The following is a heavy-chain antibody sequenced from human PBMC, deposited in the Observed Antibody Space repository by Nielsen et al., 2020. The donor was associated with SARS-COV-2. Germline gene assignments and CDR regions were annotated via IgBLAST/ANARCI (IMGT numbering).Heavy chain of an antibody. CDR2: MSHDANNK. CDR3: ARDSRPSLGAYYDFWSGYYTLGVNGMDV. D-gene: IGHD3-3*01. V-gene: IGHV3-30*03. Sequence: GGSLRLSCAASGFDFGGYGMHWVRQAPGKGLEWVAFMSHDANNKYYADSVKGRFTISRDYSKDTLYLQMNSLRAEDTAVYYCARDSRPSLGAYYDFWSGYYTLGVNGMDVWGQGTTVTVSS. J-gene: IGHJ6*02. CDR1: GFDFGGYG.